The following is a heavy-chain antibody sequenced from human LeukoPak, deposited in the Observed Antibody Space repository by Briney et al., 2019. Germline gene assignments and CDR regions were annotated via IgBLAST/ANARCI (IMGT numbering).Heavy chain of an antibody. D-gene: IGHD2-15*01. Sequence: PSETLSLTCTVSGGSISSSSYYWGWIRQPPGKGLEWIGSIYYSGSTYYNPSLKSRVTISVDTSKNQFSLKLSSVTAADTAVYYCARVEDIVVVVAATLGGAFDIWGQGTMVTVSS. V-gene: IGHV4-39*07. CDR2: IYYSGST. J-gene: IGHJ3*02. CDR1: GGSISSSSYY. CDR3: ARVEDIVVVVAATLGGAFDI.